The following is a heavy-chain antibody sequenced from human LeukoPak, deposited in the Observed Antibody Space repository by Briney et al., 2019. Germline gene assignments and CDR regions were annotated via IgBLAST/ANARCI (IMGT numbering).Heavy chain of an antibody. CDR2: ITSTSSTV. CDR1: GFTFSSYS. D-gene: IGHD5-24*01. Sequence: GGSLRLSCAASGFTFSSYSMSWVRQAPGKGLEWVSYITSTSSTVYYADSVKGRITVSRDNAKNSLYLQMNSLRDEDTAMFYCARVGDGYSVNYFDFWGQGTLVTVSS. CDR3: ARVGDGYSVNYFDF. J-gene: IGHJ4*02. V-gene: IGHV3-48*02.